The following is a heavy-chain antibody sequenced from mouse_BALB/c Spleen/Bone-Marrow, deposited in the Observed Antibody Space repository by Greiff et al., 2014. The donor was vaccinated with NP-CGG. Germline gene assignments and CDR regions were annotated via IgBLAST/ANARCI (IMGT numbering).Heavy chain of an antibody. V-gene: IGHV14-3*02. J-gene: IGHJ3*01. CDR1: GFNIKDTY. CDR3: APYYYGSSQFAY. D-gene: IGHD1-1*01. CDR2: IDPANGNT. Sequence: EVQRVESGAELVKPGASVKLSYTASGFNIKDTYMHWVKQRPEQGLEWIGRIDPANGNTKYDPKFRGKATITADTSSNTAYLQLSSLTSEDTAVYYCAPYYYGSSQFAYWGQGTLVTVSA.